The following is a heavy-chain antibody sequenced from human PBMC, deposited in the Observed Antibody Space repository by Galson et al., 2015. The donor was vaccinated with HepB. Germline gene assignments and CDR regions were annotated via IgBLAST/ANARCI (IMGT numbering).Heavy chain of an antibody. V-gene: IGHV1-18*01. CDR2: ISGYNGRA. D-gene: IGHD6-13*01. CDR3: ARDLAAETTDAFDI. CDR1: GYSFNNYA. Sequence: SVKVSCKASGYSFNNYAITWVRQAPGQGLQRMGWISGYNGRAMYAQEFQDRVTLTIDTSTTTASMEVNRLTSDDTAMYYCARDLAAETTDAFDIWGQGTMVTVSS. J-gene: IGHJ3*02.